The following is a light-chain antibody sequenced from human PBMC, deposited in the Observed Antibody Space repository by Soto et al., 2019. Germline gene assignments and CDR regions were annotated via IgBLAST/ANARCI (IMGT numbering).Light chain of an antibody. CDR1: QGNNSF. Sequence: IQLTQSPSSLSASVGDRVTISCRASQGNNSFVAWYQQKSGKAPKLLIYAASTLQSGVPSRFSGSGSGTDLTLTISSLQPEDFATYYCQQLNDRRFSFGQGTKVDIX. CDR2: AAS. V-gene: IGKV1-9*01. CDR3: QQLNDRRFS. J-gene: IGKJ2*01.